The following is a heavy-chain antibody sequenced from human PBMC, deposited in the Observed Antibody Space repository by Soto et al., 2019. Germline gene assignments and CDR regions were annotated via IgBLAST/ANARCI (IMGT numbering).Heavy chain of an antibody. CDR3: AKGGRGYSSSSPDN. V-gene: IGHV3-43*01. D-gene: IGHD6-6*01. CDR1: GFIFDDYT. J-gene: IGHJ4*02. CDR2: IGWDGEST. Sequence: GGSLRLSCTASGFIFDDYTMHWVRQVPGKGLEWVSLIGWDGESTNYADTVKGRFTISRDNNQKSLYLQMNGLRTDDTAFYYCAKGGRGYSSSSPDNWGQGTLVTVSS.